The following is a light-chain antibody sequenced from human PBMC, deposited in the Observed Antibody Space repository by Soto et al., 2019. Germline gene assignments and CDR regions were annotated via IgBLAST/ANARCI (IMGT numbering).Light chain of an antibody. CDR2: GAS. Sequence: EIVLTQSPGTLSLSPGERATLSCRASRSVSNNYVAWYQRKPGQAPRLLIYGASSRATDIPRRFSGSGSGTDFTLTITRLEPEEFAVYYCQQYGSSPPTFGQGTTVESK. V-gene: IGKV3-20*01. CDR3: QQYGSSPPT. J-gene: IGKJ1*01. CDR1: RSVSNNY.